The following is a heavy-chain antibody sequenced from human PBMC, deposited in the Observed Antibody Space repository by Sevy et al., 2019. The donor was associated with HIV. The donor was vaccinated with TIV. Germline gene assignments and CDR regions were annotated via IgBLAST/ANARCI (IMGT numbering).Heavy chain of an antibody. D-gene: IGHD5-12*01. CDR1: GFIFSDYS. CDR2: ISASADTI. V-gene: IGHV3-48*01. J-gene: IGHJ4*02. Sequence: GGSLRLSCVASGFIFSDYSMNRVRQAPGKGLEWVSYISASADTIYYADSVKGRFTISRDNAKNSLYLQMNSLRAEDTAVYFCARGSGYDYVYWGQGTLVTVSS. CDR3: ARGSGYDYVY.